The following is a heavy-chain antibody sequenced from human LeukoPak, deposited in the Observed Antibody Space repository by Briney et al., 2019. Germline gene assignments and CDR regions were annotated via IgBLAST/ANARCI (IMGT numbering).Heavy chain of an antibody. CDR2: MSYDGSNK. D-gene: IGHD6-19*01. J-gene: IGHJ4*02. V-gene: IGHV3-30*03. Sequence: GGSLRLSCAASGFTFSSYGMHWVRQAPGKGLEWVAVMSYDGSNKDYADSVKGRFTISRDNYKNTLYVQMNSLRAEDTAVYYCARVGYSSGWYFDYWGQGTLVTVSS. CDR1: GFTFSSYG. CDR3: ARVGYSSGWYFDY.